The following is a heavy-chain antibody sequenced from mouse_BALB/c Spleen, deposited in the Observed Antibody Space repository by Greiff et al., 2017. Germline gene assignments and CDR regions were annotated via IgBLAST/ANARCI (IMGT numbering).Heavy chain of an antibody. Sequence: VQLQQPGADLVKPWASVKLSCKASGYTFTSYCMHWVQQRPGQGLEWLGEINPSNGRTNYNEKFKSQSTLTVDKSSSTAYMLLSSLTSEDSAVYYCARCNGYEAWLAYWGQGTLVTVSA. CDR3: ARCNGYEAWLAY. CDR1: GYTFTSYC. V-gene: IGHV1S81*02. D-gene: IGHD1-2*01. CDR2: INPSNGRT. J-gene: IGHJ3*01.